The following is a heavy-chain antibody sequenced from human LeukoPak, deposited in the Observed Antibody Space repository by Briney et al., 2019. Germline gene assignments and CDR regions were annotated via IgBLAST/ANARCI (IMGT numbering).Heavy chain of an antibody. CDR2: ISYDGSNK. V-gene: IGHV3-30*18. Sequence: GRSLRLSCAASGFTFSSYGMRWVRQAPGKGLEWVAVISYDGSNKYYADSVKGRFTISRDNSKNTLYLQMNSLRAEDTAVYYCVKGGGSLWDYYYYMDVWGKGTTVTVSS. D-gene: IGHD3-10*01. CDR3: VKGGGSLWDYYYYMDV. J-gene: IGHJ6*03. CDR1: GFTFSSYG.